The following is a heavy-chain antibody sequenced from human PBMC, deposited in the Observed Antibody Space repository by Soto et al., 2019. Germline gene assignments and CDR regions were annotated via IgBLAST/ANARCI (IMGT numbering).Heavy chain of an antibody. D-gene: IGHD1-1*01. CDR2: IYSGGST. CDR1: EFTVSSNY. Sequence: GSPGLSCAASEFTVSSNYMSWVRQAPGKGLEWVSVIYSGGSTYYADSVKGRFTISRDNSKNTLYLQMNSLRAEDTAVYYCAREQPDHDAFDIWGQGTMVTVSS. CDR3: AREQPDHDAFDI. V-gene: IGHV3-53*01. J-gene: IGHJ3*02.